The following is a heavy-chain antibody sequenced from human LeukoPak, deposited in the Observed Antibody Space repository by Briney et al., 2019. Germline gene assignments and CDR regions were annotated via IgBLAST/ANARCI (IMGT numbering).Heavy chain of an antibody. CDR1: GYTFTGYY. J-gene: IGHJ4*02. V-gene: IGHV1-2*02. CDR3: ARDPLRGGWTDFDY. Sequence: ASVKVSCKASGYTFTGYYMHWVRQAPGQGLGWMGWINPNSGGTNYAQKFQGRVTMTRDTSISTAYIELSRLSSDDTAVYYCARDPLRGGWTDFDYWGQGTLVTVSS. CDR2: INPNSGGT. D-gene: IGHD6-19*01.